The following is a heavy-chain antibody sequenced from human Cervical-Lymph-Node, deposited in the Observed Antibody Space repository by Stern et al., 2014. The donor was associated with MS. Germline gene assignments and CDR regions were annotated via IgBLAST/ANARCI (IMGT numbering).Heavy chain of an antibody. V-gene: IGHV5-51*01. CDR1: GYTFSNFW. D-gene: IGHD3-22*01. J-gene: IGHJ3*01. Sequence: VQLVQSGAEVKKPGESLKISCRTSGYTFSNFWIGWVRQMPGKGLEWMGVIYPADSDTTSSPSFQGQVTISADESISTAYLQWRSLKASDPAMYYCVRRRDSAGYDTFDLWGQGTMLIVSS. CDR3: VRRRDSAGYDTFDL. CDR2: IYPADSDT.